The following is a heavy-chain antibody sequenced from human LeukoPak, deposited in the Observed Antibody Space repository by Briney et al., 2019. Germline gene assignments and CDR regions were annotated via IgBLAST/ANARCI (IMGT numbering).Heavy chain of an antibody. J-gene: IGHJ4*02. CDR1: GFTFSSYS. Sequence: GGSLRLSCAASGFTFSSYSMNWVRQAPGKGLGWVSSISSSSSYIYYADSVKGRFTISRDNAKNSLYLQMNSLRAEDTAVYYCARGIVVVPAADYWGQGTLVTVSS. CDR3: ARGIVVVPAADY. D-gene: IGHD2-2*01. CDR2: ISSSSSYI. V-gene: IGHV3-21*01.